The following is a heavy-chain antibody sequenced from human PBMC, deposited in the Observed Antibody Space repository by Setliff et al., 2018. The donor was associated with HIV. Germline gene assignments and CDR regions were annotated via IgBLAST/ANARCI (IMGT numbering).Heavy chain of an antibody. D-gene: IGHD3-10*01. V-gene: IGHV4-59*08. Sequence: SETLSLTCTVSGGSISSYYWSWMRQAPGKGLEWIGTIYQSGTTFYNPSLKGRLTISVDTSKNQFSLKLSSVTAADTAVYYCAGGARQSHLSMVRGVVTVDHRYYYIDVWGQGTTVTVSS. CDR2: IYQSGTT. CDR3: AGGARQSHLSMVRGVVTVDHRYYYIDV. CDR1: GGSISSYY. J-gene: IGHJ6*03.